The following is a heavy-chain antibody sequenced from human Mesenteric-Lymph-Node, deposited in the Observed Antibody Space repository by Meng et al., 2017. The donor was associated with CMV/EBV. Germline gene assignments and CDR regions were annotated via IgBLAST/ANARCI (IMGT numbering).Heavy chain of an antibody. V-gene: IGHV3-30*02. J-gene: IGHJ6*02. CDR2: IRYDGSNE. CDR1: GFTFSGYD. CDR3: ARVSIAARRGGVYYYYYGMDV. Sequence: GGSLRLSCAASGFTFSGYDMHWVRQAPGKGLEWVAFIRYDGSNEYYSDSVKGRFTISRDNAKNSLYLQMNSLRAEDTAVYYCARVSIAARRGGVYYYYYGMDVWGQGTTVTVSS. D-gene: IGHD6-6*01.